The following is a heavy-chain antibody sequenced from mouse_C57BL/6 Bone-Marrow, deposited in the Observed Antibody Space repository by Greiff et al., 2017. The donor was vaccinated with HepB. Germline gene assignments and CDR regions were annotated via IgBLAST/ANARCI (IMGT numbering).Heavy chain of an antibody. J-gene: IGHJ2*01. CDR3: ARKYGSEY. Sequence: EVKVVESGGGLVKPGGSLKLSCAASGFTFSDYGMHWVRQAPEKGLEWVAYISSGSSTIYYADTVKGRFTISRDNAKNTLFLQMTSVRSEDTAMYYCARKYGSEYWGRGTTHTVSS. CDR1: GFTFSDYG. CDR2: ISSGSSTI. D-gene: IGHD1-1*01. V-gene: IGHV5-17*01.